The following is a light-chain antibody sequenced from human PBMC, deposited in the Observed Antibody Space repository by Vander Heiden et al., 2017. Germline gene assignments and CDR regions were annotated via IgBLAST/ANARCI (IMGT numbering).Light chain of an antibody. CDR2: TNN. CDR1: SSNIGSYT. J-gene: IGLJ2*01. CDR3: AAWDDTLNGVV. Sequence: QSVLTQPPSASGTPGQRVTISCSGSSSNIGSYTVNWYQQPPGTGPKLLIYTNNQRPSGVPDRFSGSKSGTSASLAISGLQSEDEADYHCAAWDDTLNGVVFGGGTKLSVL. V-gene: IGLV1-44*01.